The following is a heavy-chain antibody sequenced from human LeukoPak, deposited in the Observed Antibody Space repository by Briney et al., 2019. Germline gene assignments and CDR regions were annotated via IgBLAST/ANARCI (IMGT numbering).Heavy chain of an antibody. V-gene: IGHV4-59*06. D-gene: IGHD5-24*01. CDR1: GGSISSYY. CDR2: IYYSGST. CDR3: ARDVHDYMDV. Sequence: SETLSLTXTVSGGSISSYYWSWIRQPAGKGLEWIGYIYYSGSTYYNPSLKSRVTISVDTSKNQFSLKLSSVTAADTAVYYCARDVHDYMDVWGKGTTVTVSS. J-gene: IGHJ6*03.